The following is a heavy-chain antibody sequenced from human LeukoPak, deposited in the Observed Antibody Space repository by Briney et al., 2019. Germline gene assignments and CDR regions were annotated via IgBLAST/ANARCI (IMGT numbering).Heavy chain of an antibody. CDR2: IKSKTNGGTT. CDR3: TTGVGYCSSTSRCGFDP. D-gene: IGHD2-2*01. V-gene: IGHV3-15*01. J-gene: IGHJ5*02. Sequence: GGSLRLSCAASGFTFSNAWMSWVRQAPGKGLEWVGRIKSKTNGGTTDYAAPVKGRFTISRDDSKNTLYLQMNRLNTEDTAVYYCTTGVGYCSSTSRCGFDPWGQGTLVTVSS. CDR1: GFTFSNAW.